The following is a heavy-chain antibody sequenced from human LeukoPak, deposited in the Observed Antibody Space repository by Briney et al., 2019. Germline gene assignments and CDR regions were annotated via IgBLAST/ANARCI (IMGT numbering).Heavy chain of an antibody. D-gene: IGHD3-9*01. Sequence: PGGSLRLSCAASGFTFSSYSMNWVRQAPGKGLEWVSYISSSSSTIYYADSVKGRFTISRDNAKNSLYLQMNSLRAEDTAVYYCARGPLFDWLFYFDYWGQGTLVTVSS. CDR3: ARGPLFDWLFYFDY. CDR2: ISSSSSTI. V-gene: IGHV3-48*04. CDR1: GFTFSSYS. J-gene: IGHJ4*02.